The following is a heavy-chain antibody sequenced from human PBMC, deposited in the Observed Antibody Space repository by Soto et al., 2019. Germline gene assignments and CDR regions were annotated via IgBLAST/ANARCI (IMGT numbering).Heavy chain of an antibody. Sequence: GGSLRLSCAASGFIFDDYAMHWVRQAPGKGLEWVSGINSNGENTCYADSVMGRFTISRDNSKNALYLHVTSLRAEDAAFYYCTKDSYAVIDGMDVWGQGTTVTVSS. V-gene: IGHV3-9*01. J-gene: IGHJ6*02. CDR2: INSNGENT. CDR1: GFIFDDYA. CDR3: TKDSYAVIDGMDV. D-gene: IGHD2-2*01.